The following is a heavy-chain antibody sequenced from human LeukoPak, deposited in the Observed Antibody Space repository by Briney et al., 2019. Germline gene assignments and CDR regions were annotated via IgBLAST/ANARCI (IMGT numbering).Heavy chain of an antibody. V-gene: IGHV1-58*02. Sequence: SVKVSCKASGFTFSSSTIQWVGQARGQRLEWMGWIVVGSGNTNYAQNFQERVTITRDMSTSTAYMEVSSLRSEDTAVYYCAADLPGGAMFDPWGQGTLVTVSS. D-gene: IGHD3-16*01. CDR3: AADLPGGAMFDP. J-gene: IGHJ5*02. CDR2: IVVGSGNT. CDR1: GFTFSSST.